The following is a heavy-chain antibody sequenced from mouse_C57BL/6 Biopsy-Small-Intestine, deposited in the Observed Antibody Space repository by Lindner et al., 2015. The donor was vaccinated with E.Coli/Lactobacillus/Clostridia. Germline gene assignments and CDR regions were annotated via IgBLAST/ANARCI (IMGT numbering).Heavy chain of an antibody. CDR1: GFTFNTYA. CDR2: IRTKSNNYAT. D-gene: IGHD1-1*02. V-gene: IGHV10-1*02. Sequence: VQLQESGGRLVQPKGSLKLSCAASGFTFNTYAMYWIRQAPGKGLEWVARIRTKSNNYATYYADSVKDRFTISRDDSQSMFYLQMNNLRTEDTAMYYCSGGFAYWGQGTLVTVSA. CDR3: SGGFAY. J-gene: IGHJ3*01.